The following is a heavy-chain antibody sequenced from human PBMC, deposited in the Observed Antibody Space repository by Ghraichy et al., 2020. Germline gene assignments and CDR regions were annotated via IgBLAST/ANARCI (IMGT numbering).Heavy chain of an antibody. CDR3: AKGGLCGGDCFDY. CDR2: ISGSGGST. D-gene: IGHD2-21*01. J-gene: IGHJ4*02. CDR1: GFTFSSYA. Sequence: GGSLRLSCAASGFTFSSYAMSWVRQAPGKGLEWVSAISGSGGSTYYADSVKCRFTISRDNSKNTLYLQMNSLRAEDTAVYYCAKGGLCGGDCFDYWGQGTLVTVSS. V-gene: IGHV3-23*01.